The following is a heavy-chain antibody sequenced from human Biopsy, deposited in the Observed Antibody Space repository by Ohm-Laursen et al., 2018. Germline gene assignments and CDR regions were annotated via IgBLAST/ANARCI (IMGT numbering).Heavy chain of an antibody. CDR3: ARGSNDFGGLYFPR. CDR1: GGSFTGHY. Sequence: QTLSLTCTVSGGSFTGHYWSWIRQPPGKGLEWIGHISYTGYTSYSASLKSRVTISVDTSRNHFSLRLSSLTAADTAVYYCARGSNDFGGLYFPRWGQGTLLTVSS. V-gene: IGHV4-59*11. D-gene: IGHD4-23*01. J-gene: IGHJ4*02. CDR2: ISYTGYT.